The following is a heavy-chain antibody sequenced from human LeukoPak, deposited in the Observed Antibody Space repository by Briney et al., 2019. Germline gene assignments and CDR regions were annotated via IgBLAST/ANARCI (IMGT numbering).Heavy chain of an antibody. D-gene: IGHD6-13*01. J-gene: IGHJ4*02. CDR3: AKAVAAAPRGGYFDY. CDR1: GFTFSSYA. Sequence: ETGGSLRLSCAASGFTFSSYAMTWVRQAPGKGLEWVSAISGSGGSTYYADSVKGRFTISRDNSKNTLYLQMNSLRAEDTAVYYCAKAVAAAPRGGYFDYWGQGTLVTVSS. V-gene: IGHV3-23*01. CDR2: ISGSGGST.